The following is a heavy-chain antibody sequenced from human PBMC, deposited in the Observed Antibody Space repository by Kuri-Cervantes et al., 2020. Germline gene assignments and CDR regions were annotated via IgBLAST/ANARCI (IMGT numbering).Heavy chain of an antibody. J-gene: IGHJ4*02. CDR3: ARDLRSGSFDY. Sequence: GGSLRLSCAASGFTFSDYYMSCNSCGSSIYYADSVKGRFTISRDNAKNTLYLQMNSLRAEDTAVYYCARDLRSGSFDYWGQGTLVTVSS. D-gene: IGHD1-26*01. CDR2: SCGSSI. V-gene: IGHV3-69-1*02. CDR1: GFTFSDYY.